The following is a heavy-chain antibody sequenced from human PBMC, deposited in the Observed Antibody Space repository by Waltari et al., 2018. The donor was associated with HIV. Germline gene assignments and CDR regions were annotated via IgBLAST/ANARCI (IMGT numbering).Heavy chain of an antibody. CDR2: ISYDGSNK. CDR1: GFTFSSSG. Sequence: QVQLVESGGGVVQLGRSLRLSCAASGFTFSSSGMHAVRQAPGKGLEWVAVISYDGSNKYYADSVKGRFTISRDNSKNTLYLQMNSLRAEDTAVYYCAKSGTLDYYFDYWGQGTLVTVSS. D-gene: IGHD1-1*01. CDR3: AKSGTLDYYFDY. V-gene: IGHV3-30*18. J-gene: IGHJ4*02.